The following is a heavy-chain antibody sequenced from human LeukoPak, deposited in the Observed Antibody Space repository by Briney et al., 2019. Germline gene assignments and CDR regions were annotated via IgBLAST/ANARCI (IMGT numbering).Heavy chain of an antibody. V-gene: IGHV1-2*02. D-gene: IGHD3-10*01. CDR1: GYTFTGYY. CDR3: ARGHVKGLLWFGESKGDWFDP. CDR2: INPNSGGT. J-gene: IGHJ5*02. Sequence: VASVKVSCKASGYTFTGYYMHWVRQAPGQGLEWMGWINPNSGGTNYAQKFQGRVTMTRDTSISTAYMELSRLRSDDTAVYYCARGHVKGLLWFGESKGDWFDPWGQGTLVTVSS.